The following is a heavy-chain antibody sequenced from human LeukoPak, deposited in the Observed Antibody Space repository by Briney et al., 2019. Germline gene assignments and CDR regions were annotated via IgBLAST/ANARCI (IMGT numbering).Heavy chain of an antibody. CDR3: ARSGRSSSWPNFDS. D-gene: IGHD6-13*01. Sequence: SESLSLACPVSAASISSGCYYWSWIREHAGKGLEWFRYIYYSGSTYYNPSPKCRVTISADTSQNQFSLKLSSVTAADTAVYYCARSGRSSSWPNFDSWGQGTLVTVSS. CDR1: AASISSGCYY. V-gene: IGHV4-31*03. CDR2: IYYSGST. J-gene: IGHJ4*02.